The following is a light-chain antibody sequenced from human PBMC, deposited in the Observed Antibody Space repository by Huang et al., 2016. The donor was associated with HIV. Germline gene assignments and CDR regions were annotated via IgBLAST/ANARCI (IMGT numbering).Light chain of an antibody. CDR3: QQRSNWPPT. CDR1: QSVSSY. V-gene: IGKV3-11*01. Sequence: EIVLTQSPVTLSLSPGERATLSCRASQSVSSYLAWYQQKPGQAPRLLIYDASNRATGIPARFSGRGSGTDFTLTISSLEPEDFAVYYCQQRSNWPPTFGQGTKVEIK. J-gene: IGKJ1*01. CDR2: DAS.